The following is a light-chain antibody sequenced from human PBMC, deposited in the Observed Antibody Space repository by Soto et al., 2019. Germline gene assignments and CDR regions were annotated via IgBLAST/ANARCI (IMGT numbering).Light chain of an antibody. CDR1: SNDVGTYNL. CDR2: EAS. Sequence: QSVLTQPPSVSGSPGQSITISCTGSSNDVGTYNLVSWYQQLPGNAPKLIIYEASKRPSGVPNRFSGSKSGNTASLTISGLHAEDEAHYYCCSHGGSLVFGGGTKLTVL. CDR3: CSHGGSLV. J-gene: IGLJ2*01. V-gene: IGLV2-23*01.